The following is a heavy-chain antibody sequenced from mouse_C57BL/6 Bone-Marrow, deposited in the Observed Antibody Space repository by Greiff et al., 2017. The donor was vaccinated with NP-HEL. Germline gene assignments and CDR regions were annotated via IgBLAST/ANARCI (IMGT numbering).Heavy chain of an antibody. D-gene: IGHD2-2*01. CDR2: IDPSDSYT. Sequence: QVQLQQPGAELVMPGASVKLSCKASGYTFTSYWMHWVKQRPGQGLEWIGEIDPSDSYTNYNQKFKGKSTLTVDKSSSTAYMQLSSLTSEDSAVCYCAKGGYGGFAYWGQGTLVTVSA. V-gene: IGHV1-69*01. CDR3: AKGGYGGFAY. J-gene: IGHJ3*01. CDR1: GYTFTSYW.